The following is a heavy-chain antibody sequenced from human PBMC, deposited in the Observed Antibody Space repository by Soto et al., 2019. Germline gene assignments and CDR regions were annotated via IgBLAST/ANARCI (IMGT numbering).Heavy chain of an antibody. Sequence: ASVKVSCKASGYTFTSYDINWVRQATGQGLEWMGWMNPNSGNTGYAQKFQGRVTMTRNTSISTAYMELSSLRADDTAVYFCASVGGPLGRLSWGVFAYWGQGTLVTVSS. CDR2: MNPNSGNT. D-gene: IGHD1-26*01. CDR1: GYTFTSYD. CDR3: ASVGGPLGRLSWGVFAY. V-gene: IGHV1-8*01. J-gene: IGHJ4*02.